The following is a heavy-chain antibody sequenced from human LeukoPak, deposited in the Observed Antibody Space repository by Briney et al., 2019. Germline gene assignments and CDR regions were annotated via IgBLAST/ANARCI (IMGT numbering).Heavy chain of an antibody. CDR1: GFTFSSYG. CDR3: AKDSAYQLLLYNWSDP. Sequence: GGSLRLSCAASGFTFSSYGMHWVRQAPGKGLEWVAFIRYDGSNKYYADSVKGRFTISRDNSKNTLYLQMNSLRAEDTAVYYCAKDSAYQLLLYNWSDPWGQGTLVTVSS. CDR2: IRYDGSNK. V-gene: IGHV3-30*02. D-gene: IGHD2-2*01. J-gene: IGHJ5*02.